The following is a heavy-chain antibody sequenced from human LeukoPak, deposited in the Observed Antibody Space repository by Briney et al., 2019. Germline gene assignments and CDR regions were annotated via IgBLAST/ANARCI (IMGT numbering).Heavy chain of an antibody. J-gene: IGHJ6*02. Sequence: GGSLRLSCAASGFTLGGSFISWVRQAPGKGLEGVSLIYGAGHTSYTDSVKGRFTVSRDSSNDILYLQMSSVRGEDTAVYYCTRPLGGRKYYYGMDVWGQGTTVTVSS. CDR2: IYGAGHT. D-gene: IGHD2-15*01. V-gene: IGHV3-66*02. CDR3: TRPLGGRKYYYGMDV. CDR1: GFTLGGSF.